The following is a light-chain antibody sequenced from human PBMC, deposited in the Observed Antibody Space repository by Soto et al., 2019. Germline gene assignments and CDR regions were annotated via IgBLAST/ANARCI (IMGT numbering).Light chain of an antibody. CDR1: QSISSW. V-gene: IGKV1-39*01. CDR3: QQSYSTPKT. Sequence: DIQMTQSPSTLSASVGDRVTITCRASQSISSWLAWYQQKPGKAPELLIHAASSLQSGVPSRFSGSGSGTDFTLTINSLQPEDFATYYCQQSYSTPKTFGQGTKVDIK. J-gene: IGKJ1*01. CDR2: AAS.